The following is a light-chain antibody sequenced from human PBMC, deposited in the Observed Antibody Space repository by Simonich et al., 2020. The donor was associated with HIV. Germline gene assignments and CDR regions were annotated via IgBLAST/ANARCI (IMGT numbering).Light chain of an antibody. CDR2: EAS. Sequence: DIQMTQSPSTLSAHVGDRVTIICRASPSIDNWLAWYQQKPGKAPKLLVYEASSLQSGVPSRFSGSGSGTDFTLTISSLQPEDFATYYCQQSYSTTFGGGTKVEIK. V-gene: IGKV1-5*03. J-gene: IGKJ4*01. CDR1: PSIDNW. CDR3: QQSYSTT.